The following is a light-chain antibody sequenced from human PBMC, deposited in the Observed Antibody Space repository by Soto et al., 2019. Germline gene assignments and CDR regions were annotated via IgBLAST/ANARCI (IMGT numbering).Light chain of an antibody. CDR3: QSYDSSLSGYV. CDR2: ANT. Sequence: QSVLTQPPSVSGAPGQRVTISCTGSSSNIGAGFDVHWYQQLPGTAPRLLIYANTKRPSGVPDRFSGSRSGTSISLAISGLRAEDEADYSCQSYDSSLSGYVFGTGTKVTVL. J-gene: IGLJ1*01. CDR1: SSNIGAGFD. V-gene: IGLV1-40*01.